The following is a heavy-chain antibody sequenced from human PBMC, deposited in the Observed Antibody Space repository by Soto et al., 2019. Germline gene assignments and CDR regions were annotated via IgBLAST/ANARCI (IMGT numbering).Heavy chain of an antibody. CDR1: GFTFSTSG. CDR2: ISHDGGAT. Sequence: QVHLVESGGGVVQSGRSLRLSCAASGFTFSTSGMHWIRQAPGKGLEWVAMISHDGGATYYVDSVKGRFTISRDTDKNTLHLQMDSLRPEDTATYYCAKDWGSSGWYNWFDPWGQGTLVTVSS. V-gene: IGHV3-30*18. J-gene: IGHJ5*02. CDR3: AKDWGSSGWYNWFDP. D-gene: IGHD6-13*01.